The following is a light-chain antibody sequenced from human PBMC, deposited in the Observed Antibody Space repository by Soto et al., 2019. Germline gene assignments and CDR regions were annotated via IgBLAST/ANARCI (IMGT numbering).Light chain of an antibody. CDR2: GAS. CDR1: QSVSSNY. J-gene: IGKJ4*01. V-gene: IGKV3-20*01. Sequence: EIVLTQSPGTLSLSPGEGATLSCRASQSVSSNYLAWYQQKHGQAPRLLIHGASSRATGIPDRFSGSGSGTDFTLTISRLEPEDVAVYYCQQYGSSLLTFGGGTKVEIK. CDR3: QQYGSSLLT.